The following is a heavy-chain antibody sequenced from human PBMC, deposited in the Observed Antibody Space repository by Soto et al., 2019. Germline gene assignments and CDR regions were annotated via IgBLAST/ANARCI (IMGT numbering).Heavy chain of an antibody. CDR2: ISSSSSYI. D-gene: IGHD3-3*01. CDR1: GVTFSSYS. CDR3: ARERSGSAY. J-gene: IGHJ4*01. V-gene: IGHV3-21*01. Sequence: GGSLRVSCAAAGVTFSSYSRNWVRQAQGKGLEWVSSISSSSSYIYYAASVKGRFTISRDNAKNSLHLQMNSLRAEDTAVYYCARERSGSAYRGHGTPVTVSS.